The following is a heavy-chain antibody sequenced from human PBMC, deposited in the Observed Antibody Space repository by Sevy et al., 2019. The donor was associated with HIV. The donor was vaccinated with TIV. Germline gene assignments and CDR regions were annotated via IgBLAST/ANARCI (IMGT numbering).Heavy chain of an antibody. D-gene: IGHD2-21*02. CDR2: ISGSSSYI. J-gene: IGHJ4*02. CDR3: ARGRGDPRADCFDY. Sequence: GGSLRLSCAASGFNFNIYSMNWVRQAPGKGLEWVSSISGSSSYIFYEDSVKGRFTISRDNAKNYLYLQMNSLRAEDTAVYYCARGRGDPRADCFDYWGQGTLVTVSS. CDR1: GFNFNIYS. V-gene: IGHV3-21*01.